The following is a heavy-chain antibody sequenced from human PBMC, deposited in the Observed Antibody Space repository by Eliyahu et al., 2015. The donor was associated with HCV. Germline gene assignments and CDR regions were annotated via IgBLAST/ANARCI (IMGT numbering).Heavy chain of an antibody. CDR3: AKDSSGWYLLNWFDP. Sequence: EVQLLESGGGLVQPGGSLRLSCAASGFTFSRYAXSWVRQAPGKGLEWVSAISGSGGSTYYADSVKGRFTISRDNSKNTLYLQMNSLRAEDTAVYYCAKDSSGWYLLNWFDPWGQGTLVTVSS. CDR1: GFTFSRYA. D-gene: IGHD6-19*01. J-gene: IGHJ5*02. CDR2: ISGSGGST. V-gene: IGHV3-23*01.